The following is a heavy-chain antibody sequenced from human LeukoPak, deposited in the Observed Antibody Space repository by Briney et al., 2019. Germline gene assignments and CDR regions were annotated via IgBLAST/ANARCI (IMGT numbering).Heavy chain of an antibody. CDR1: GGSISSSSYY. CDR3: ARVLDYYGSGSYGGDC. J-gene: IGHJ4*02. D-gene: IGHD3-10*01. V-gene: IGHV4-39*07. Sequence: PSETLSLTCTVSGGSISSSSYYWGWIRQPPGKGLEWIGSIYYSGSTYYNPSLKSRVTISVDTSKNQFSLKLSSVTAADTAVYYCARVLDYYGSGSYGGDCWGQGTLVTVSS. CDR2: IYYSGST.